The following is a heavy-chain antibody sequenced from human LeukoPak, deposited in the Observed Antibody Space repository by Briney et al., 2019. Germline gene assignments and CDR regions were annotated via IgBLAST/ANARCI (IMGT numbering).Heavy chain of an antibody. CDR2: ISYDGSNK. J-gene: IGHJ6*03. V-gene: IGHV3-30*01. D-gene: IGHD3-3*01. CDR1: GFTFSSYA. CDR3: ARSEHDFFSYMDV. Sequence: TGGSLRLSCAASGFTFSSYAMHWVRQAPGKGLEWVAVISYDGSNKYYADSVKGRFTISRDNSKNTLYLQMNSPRAEDTAVYYCARSEHDFFSYMDVWGKGTTVTVSS.